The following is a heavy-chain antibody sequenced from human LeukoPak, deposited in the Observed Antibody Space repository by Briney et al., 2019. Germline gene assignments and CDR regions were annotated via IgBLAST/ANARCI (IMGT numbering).Heavy chain of an antibody. J-gene: IGHJ6*03. CDR1: GDSVSSNSAA. D-gene: IGHD2-2*01. CDR2: TYYRSKWYN. CDR3: ARVIVVVPAAGGYMDV. V-gene: IGHV6-1*01. Sequence: SQTLSLTCAISGDSVSSNSAAWNWIRQSPSRGLEWLGRTYYRSKWYNDYAVSVKSRITINPDTSKNQFSLQLNSVTPEDTAVYYCARVIVVVPAAGGYMDVWGKGTTVTVSS.